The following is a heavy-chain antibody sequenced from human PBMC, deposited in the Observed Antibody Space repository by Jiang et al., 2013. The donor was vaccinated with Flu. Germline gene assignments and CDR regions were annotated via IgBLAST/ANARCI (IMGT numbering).Heavy chain of an antibody. CDR3: ARDHRPAAGNLSHFDY. V-gene: IGHV7-4-1*02. D-gene: IGHD6-13*01. J-gene: IGHJ4*02. CDR1: GYTFTTYP. Sequence: KASGYTFTTYPINWVRQAPGQGLEWMGWINTNTGNPTYAQGFTGRFVFSLDTSVNTAYLQISSLKAEDTAVYYCARDHRPAAGNLSHFDYWGQGTLVTVSS. CDR2: INTNTGNP.